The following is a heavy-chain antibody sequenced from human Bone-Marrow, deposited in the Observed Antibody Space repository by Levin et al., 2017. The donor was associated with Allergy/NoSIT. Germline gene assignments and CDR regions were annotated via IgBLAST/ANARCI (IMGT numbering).Heavy chain of an antibody. Sequence: SETLSLTCTVSGGSISSSSYYWGWIRQPPGKGLEWIGSIYYSGSTYYNPSLKSRVTISVDTSKNQFSLKLSSVTAADTAVYYCARDERITMVQGGFPAFDIWGQGTMVTVSS. V-gene: IGHV4-39*02. CDR1: GGSISSSSYY. D-gene: IGHD3-10*01. CDR3: ARDERITMVQGGFPAFDI. J-gene: IGHJ3*02. CDR2: IYYSGST.